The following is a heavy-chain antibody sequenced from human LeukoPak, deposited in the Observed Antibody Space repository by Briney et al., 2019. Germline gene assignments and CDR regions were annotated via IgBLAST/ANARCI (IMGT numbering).Heavy chain of an antibody. CDR1: GFTFSDHY. CDR3: ARDHSSSCWFDP. J-gene: IGHJ5*02. Sequence: HPGGSLRLSCAASGFTFSDHYMDWVRQAPGKGLEWVGRTRKKTNSYTTEYAASVKGRFTISRDNAKNSLYLQMNSLRAEDTAVYYCARDHSSSCWFDPWGQGTLVTVSS. D-gene: IGHD6-13*01. CDR2: TRKKTNSYTT. V-gene: IGHV3-72*01.